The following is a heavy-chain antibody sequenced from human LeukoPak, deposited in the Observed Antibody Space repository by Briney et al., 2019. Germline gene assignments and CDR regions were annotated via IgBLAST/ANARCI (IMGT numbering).Heavy chain of an antibody. CDR2: INGDASNT. V-gene: IGHV3-74*03. J-gene: IGHJ4*02. D-gene: IGHD6-13*01. CDR3: ASSASSWYYFDY. CDR1: GLTFNSYW. Sequence: PGGSLRLSCAASGLTFNSYWMHWVRQVAGRGLVWVARINGDASNTTYADSVKGRFTISRDNAKNSLYLQMNSLRAEDTAVYYCASSASSWYYFDYWGQGTLVTVSS.